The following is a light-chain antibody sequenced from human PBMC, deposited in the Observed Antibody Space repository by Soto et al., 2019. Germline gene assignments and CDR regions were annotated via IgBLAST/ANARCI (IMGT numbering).Light chain of an antibody. J-gene: IGLJ1*01. CDR1: SSDVGGYNY. V-gene: IGLV2-14*03. Sequence: QSVLTQPASVSGSPGQSIAISCTATSSDVGGYNYVSWYQHHPGKAPKPMIYDVSNRPSGVSDRFSGSKSGNTASLTVSGLQAEDEADYYCSSYTSSGNYVFGTVTKVTDL. CDR2: DVS. CDR3: SSYTSSGNYV.